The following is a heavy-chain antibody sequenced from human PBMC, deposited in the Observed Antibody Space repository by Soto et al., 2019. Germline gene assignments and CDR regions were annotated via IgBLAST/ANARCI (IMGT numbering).Heavy chain of an antibody. D-gene: IGHD4-17*01. Sequence: ASVKVSCKASGYTFTSYAMHWVRQAPGQRLEWMGWINAGNGNTKYSQKFQGRVTITRDTSASTAYMELSSLRSEDTAVYYYARTVGYYYGMDVWGQGTTVTVSS. CDR3: ARTVGYYYGMDV. J-gene: IGHJ6*02. CDR1: GYTFTSYA. CDR2: INAGNGNT. V-gene: IGHV1-3*01.